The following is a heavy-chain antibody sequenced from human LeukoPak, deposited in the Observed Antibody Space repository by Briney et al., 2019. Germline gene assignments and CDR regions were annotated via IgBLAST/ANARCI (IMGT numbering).Heavy chain of an antibody. CDR2: TWYDESQK. D-gene: IGHD1-26*01. CDR3: AKWEGTRQFYFGY. CDR1: GFSFRDFG. J-gene: IGHJ4*02. V-gene: IGHV3-33*06. Sequence: GRSLRLSCAVSGFSFRDFGFHWVRQAPGKGLEWVAVTWYDESQKYYADSVKGRFTISKDNSKNTLYLEMSSLRVEDTAVYYCAKWEGTRQFYFGYWGQGALVIVAS.